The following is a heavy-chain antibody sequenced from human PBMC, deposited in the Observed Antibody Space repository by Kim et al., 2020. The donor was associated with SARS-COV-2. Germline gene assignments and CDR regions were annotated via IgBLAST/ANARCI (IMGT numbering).Heavy chain of an antibody. CDR2: NT. CDR3: ARVIYYDSSDY. Sequence: NTNHARNVRGRGTMTTDTSTSTAYMELRSLRSDDTAVYYCARVIYYDSSDYWGQGTLVTVSS. V-gene: IGHV1-18*01. J-gene: IGHJ4*02. D-gene: IGHD3-22*01.